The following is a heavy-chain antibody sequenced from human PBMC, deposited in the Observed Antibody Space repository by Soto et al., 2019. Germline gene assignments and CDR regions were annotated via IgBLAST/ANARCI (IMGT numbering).Heavy chain of an antibody. V-gene: IGHV4-4*02. D-gene: IGHD6-19*01. CDR1: GDSVSSPYY. CDR3: ARSAGWYAVHS. J-gene: IGHJ4*02. CDR2: VFHTGTT. Sequence: QVQLQESGPGLVKPSGTLSLTCAVSGDSVSSPYYWCWVRQPPGKGLGWIGEVFHTGTTSYNPSLRSRVTISMDQSNNPFSLDLRSVTAADTAVYYCARSAGWYAVHSWGPGTLVIVSS.